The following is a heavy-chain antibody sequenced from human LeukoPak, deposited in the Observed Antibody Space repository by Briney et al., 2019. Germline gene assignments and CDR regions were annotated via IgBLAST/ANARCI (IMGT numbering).Heavy chain of an antibody. CDR1: GGSISSSNW. CDR2: IYHSGST. J-gene: IGHJ5*02. Sequence: SETLSLTCAVSGGSISSSNWWNWVRQPPGKGLEWIGEIYHSGSTNYNPSLKSRVTISVDKSKNQFSLKLSSVTAADTAVYYCAASSGWYWFDPWGQGTLVTVSS. D-gene: IGHD6-19*01. V-gene: IGHV4-4*02. CDR3: AASSGWYWFDP.